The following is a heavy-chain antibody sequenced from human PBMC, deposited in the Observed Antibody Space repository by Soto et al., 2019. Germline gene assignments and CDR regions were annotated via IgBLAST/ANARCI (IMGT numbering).Heavy chain of an antibody. D-gene: IGHD3-3*01. CDR2: ISQSGST. J-gene: IGHJ6*03. V-gene: IGHV4-59*08. Sequence: SETLSLTCTVSGGSLTNYYWSWIRQPPGKGLEWIGYISQSGSTNYNPSLMSLVTISVDRSNNQFFLRLGPVTAADTAVYHCARTFWSGLRLNYYYMDVWGKGTTVTVSS. CDR1: GGSLTNYY. CDR3: ARTFWSGLRLNYYYMDV.